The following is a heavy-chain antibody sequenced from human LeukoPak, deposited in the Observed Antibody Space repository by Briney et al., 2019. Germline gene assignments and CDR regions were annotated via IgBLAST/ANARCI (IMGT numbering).Heavy chain of an antibody. CDR3: AGAQRIAVAGLYFDY. Sequence: PSETLSLTCAVYGGSFSGYYWSWIRQPPGKGLEWIGEINHSGSTNYNPSLKSRVTISVDTSKNQFSLKLSSVTAADTAVYYCAGAQRIAVAGLYFDYWGQGTLVTVSS. D-gene: IGHD6-19*01. CDR2: INHSGST. V-gene: IGHV4-34*01. J-gene: IGHJ4*02. CDR1: GGSFSGYY.